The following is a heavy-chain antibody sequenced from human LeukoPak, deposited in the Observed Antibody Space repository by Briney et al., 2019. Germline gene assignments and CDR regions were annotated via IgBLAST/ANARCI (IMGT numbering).Heavy chain of an antibody. CDR2: ISGSGGST. D-gene: IGHD3-10*01. J-gene: IGHJ4*02. V-gene: IGHV3-23*01. Sequence: PGGSLRLSCAASGFTFSSYAMSWVRQAPGKGLEWVSAISGSGGSTYYADSVKGRFTISRDNSKNTLYLQMNSLRAEDTAVYYCAKCEYSGSGSYIDYWGQGTLVTVSS. CDR3: AKCEYSGSGSYIDY. CDR1: GFTFSSYA.